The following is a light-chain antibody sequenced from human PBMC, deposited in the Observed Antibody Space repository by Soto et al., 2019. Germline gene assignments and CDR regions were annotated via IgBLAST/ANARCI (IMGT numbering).Light chain of an antibody. Sequence: QSVLTQPRSVSGSPGQSVTISCTATSSDVGGYNYVSWYQHHPGKAPKLMIYEGTKRPSGVSNRFSGSKSANTASLTISGLQAEDEADYYCCSYAGSSTYVFGTGTKVTVL. J-gene: IGLJ1*01. CDR2: EGT. CDR1: SSDVGGYNY. V-gene: IGLV2-11*01. CDR3: CSYAGSSTYV.